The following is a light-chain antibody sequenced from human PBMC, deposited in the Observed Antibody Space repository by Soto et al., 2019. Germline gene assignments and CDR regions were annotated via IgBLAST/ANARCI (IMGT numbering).Light chain of an antibody. CDR2: GAS. J-gene: IGKJ3*01. CDR1: QSVSSY. V-gene: IGKV3-15*01. Sequence: EIVFTQSPATLSLSPGERATLSCRASQSVSSYLAWYQQKPGQAPRLLIYGASTRANGIPARFSGSVSGTEFTLTLRSLQSEDFAVYFCQQYNNWHPVTFGPGTKVDIK. CDR3: QQYNNWHPVT.